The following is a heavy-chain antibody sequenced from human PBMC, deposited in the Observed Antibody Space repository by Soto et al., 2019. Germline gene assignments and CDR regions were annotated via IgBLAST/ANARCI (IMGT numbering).Heavy chain of an antibody. CDR3: AREFHSITMIVVAPDY. CDR1: GYTFTSYG. D-gene: IGHD3-22*01. V-gene: IGHV1-18*04. J-gene: IGHJ4*02. Sequence: GSSVKVSCKASGYTFTSYGISWVRQAPGQGLEWMGWISAYNGNTNYAQKLQGRVTMTTDTSTSTAYMELRSLRSDDTAVYYCAREFHSITMIVVAPDYWGQGTLVTVSS. CDR2: ISAYNGNT.